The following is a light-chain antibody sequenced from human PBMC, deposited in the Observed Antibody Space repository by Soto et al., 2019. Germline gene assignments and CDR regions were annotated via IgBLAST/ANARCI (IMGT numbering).Light chain of an antibody. J-gene: IGKJ5*01. CDR1: QSISSY. CDR2: AAS. CDR3: RHSSSTPIT. Sequence: DIQMTQSPSSLSASVGDRVTITCRASQSISSYLNWYQQKPGKAPKLLIYAASSLQSGVPSRFSGSGSGTDLSLSISRRQHEDVATYYCRHSSSTPITYREGTRLEIK. V-gene: IGKV1-39*01.